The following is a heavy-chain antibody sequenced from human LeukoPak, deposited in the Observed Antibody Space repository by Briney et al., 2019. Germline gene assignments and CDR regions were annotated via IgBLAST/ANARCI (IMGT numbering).Heavy chain of an antibody. CDR1: GGSISSGDYY. Sequence: SETLSLTCTVSGGSISSGDYYWSWIRQPPGKGLEWIGYIYYSGSTYYNPSLKSRVTISVDTSKNQFSLKLSSVTAADTAVYYCARGPTREDYFDYWGQGTLVTVSS. CDR2: IYYSGST. CDR3: ARGPTREDYFDY. D-gene: IGHD2-15*01. V-gene: IGHV4-30-4*08. J-gene: IGHJ4*02.